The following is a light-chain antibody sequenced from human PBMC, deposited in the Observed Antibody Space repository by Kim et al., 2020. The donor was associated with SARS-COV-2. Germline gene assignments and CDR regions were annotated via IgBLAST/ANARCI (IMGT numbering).Light chain of an antibody. CDR3: QQYPYT. CDR2: KAS. V-gene: IGKV1-5*03. CDR1: QSISSW. J-gene: IGKJ2*01. Sequence: STLFASVGDRVTITCRASQSISSWLAWYQQKPGKAPKLLIYKASTLESGVPSRFSGSGSGTEFTLTLSSLQPDDFATYYCQQYPYTFGQGTKLEIK.